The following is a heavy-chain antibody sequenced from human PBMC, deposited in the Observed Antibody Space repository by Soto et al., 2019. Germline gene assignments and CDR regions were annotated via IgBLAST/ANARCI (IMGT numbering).Heavy chain of an antibody. J-gene: IGHJ5*02. CDR3: ARTSYSSSPSRWWFDP. CDR1: GFTFSSYG. D-gene: IGHD6-6*01. V-gene: IGHV3-33*01. CDR2: IWYDGSNK. Sequence: GGSLRLSCAASGFTFSSYGMHWVRQAPGKGLEWVAVIWYDGSNKYYADSVKGRFTISRDNSKNTLYLQMNSLRAEDTAVYYCARTSYSSSPSRWWFDPWGQGTLVTVSS.